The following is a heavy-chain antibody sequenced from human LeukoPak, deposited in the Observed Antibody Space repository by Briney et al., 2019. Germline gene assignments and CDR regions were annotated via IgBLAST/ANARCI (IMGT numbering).Heavy chain of an antibody. J-gene: IGHJ6*02. D-gene: IGHD2-21*02. CDR1: GYSFTSYW. CDR3: ARDHCGGDCYSGPYYYYYGMDV. Sequence: GESLKISCTGSGYSFTSYWICLVRHMPGELVEWMGIIYPGDSDTRYSPSFQGQITISADKSISTAYLQWSSLKASDTAMYYCARDHCGGDCYSGPYYYYYGMDVWGQGTTVTVSS. CDR2: IYPGDSDT. V-gene: IGHV5-51*01.